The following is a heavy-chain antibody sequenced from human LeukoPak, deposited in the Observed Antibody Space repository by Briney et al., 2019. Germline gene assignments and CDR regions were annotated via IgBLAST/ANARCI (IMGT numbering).Heavy chain of an antibody. Sequence: GGSLRLSCAASGFTFSSYRMNWVRQAPGKGLEWVSYISSGSTITYYADSVKGRFTISRDNAKNSLYLQMNSLRDEDTAVYYCARGRDYWGQGTLVTVSS. V-gene: IGHV3-48*02. CDR2: ISSGSTIT. CDR1: GFTFSSYR. CDR3: ARGRDY. J-gene: IGHJ4*02.